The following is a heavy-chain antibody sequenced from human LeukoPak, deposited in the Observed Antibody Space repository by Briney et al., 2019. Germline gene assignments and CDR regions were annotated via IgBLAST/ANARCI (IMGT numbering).Heavy chain of an antibody. CDR3: ARIRDGYNDAYDL. CDR2: INPSGGST. J-gene: IGHJ3*01. D-gene: IGHD5-24*01. CDR1: GYTFTSYY. V-gene: IGHV1-46*01. Sequence: ASVKVSCKASGYTFTSYYMHWVRQASGQGLEWMGIINPSGGSTSYAQKFQGRVTMTRDTSTSTLYMELSSLRSEDTAIYYCARIRDGYNDAYDLWGQGTVVTVPS.